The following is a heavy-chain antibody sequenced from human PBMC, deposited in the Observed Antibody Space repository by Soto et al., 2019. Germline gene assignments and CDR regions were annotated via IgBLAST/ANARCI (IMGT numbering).Heavy chain of an antibody. D-gene: IGHD2-15*01. V-gene: IGHV3-30-3*01. Sequence: QVQLVESGGGVVQPGRSLRLSCTASGFTFNIFPMHWVRQAPGKGLEWVAVISNDGNSQQYADSVKGRFTFSRDNSKNTLYLEMHTLRGEDTAMYYCAREDKSSDHAGTFQHWGQGTLVTVSS. CDR2: ISNDGNSQ. J-gene: IGHJ1*01. CDR3: AREDKSSDHAGTFQH. CDR1: GFTFNIFP.